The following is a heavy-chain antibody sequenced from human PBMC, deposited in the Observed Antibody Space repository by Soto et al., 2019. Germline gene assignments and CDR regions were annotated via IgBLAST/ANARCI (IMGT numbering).Heavy chain of an antibody. CDR1: GFIFSDYY. CDR3: ARENTRLHYGMDV. V-gene: IGHV3-11*01. D-gene: IGHD6-25*01. CDR2: ISTIASTI. J-gene: IGHJ6*02. Sequence: SLRLSCAASGFIFSDYYMTWIRQAPGKGLEWVSYISTIASTIYYADSVKGRFTISRDNAKNSLYLQMNSLSPEDTAVYYCARENTRLHYGMDVWGQGTTVTVSS.